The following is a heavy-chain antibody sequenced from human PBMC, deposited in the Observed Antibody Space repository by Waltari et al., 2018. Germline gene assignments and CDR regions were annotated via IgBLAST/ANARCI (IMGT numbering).Heavy chain of an antibody. CDR2: VTVHNGNT. CDR3: ARTSLVGATLDY. D-gene: IGHD1-26*01. V-gene: IGHV1-18*01. CDR1: GYNFIIYG. Sequence: QVQLVQSGGEVKKPGASVKVSCKTSGYNFIIYGISWVRQAPGQGLEWMGWVTVHNGNTDYAQKFQGIVTMTTDRSTSTAYMEVRNLTSDDTGVYYCARTSLVGATLDYWDQGALVIVSS. J-gene: IGHJ4*02.